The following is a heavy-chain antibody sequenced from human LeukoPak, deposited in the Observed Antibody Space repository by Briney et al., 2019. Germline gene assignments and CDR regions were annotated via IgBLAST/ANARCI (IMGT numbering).Heavy chain of an antibody. Sequence: GGSLRLSCAISGFTSTTAWMTWVRQAPGKGLEWVADIRQDGSDKYYVDSVKGRFIISRDNAKKSVSLHMNNLRAEDTAVYYCVVYKYILSWSAFDFWGRGTMVTVSS. J-gene: IGHJ3*01. CDR3: VVYKYILSWSAFDF. V-gene: IGHV3-7*01. CDR1: GFTSTTAW. CDR2: IRQDGSDK. D-gene: IGHD6-13*01.